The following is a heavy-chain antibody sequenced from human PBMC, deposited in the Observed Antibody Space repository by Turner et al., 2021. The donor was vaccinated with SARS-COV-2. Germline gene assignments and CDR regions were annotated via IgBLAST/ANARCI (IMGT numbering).Heavy chain of an antibody. J-gene: IGHJ3*02. V-gene: IGHV3-23*01. D-gene: IGHD6-19*01. CDR1: GFTFSSYA. CDR2: ISGSGGST. Sequence: EVQLLESGGGLVQPGGSLRLSCAASGFTFSSYATSWLRQAPGKVLEWVSAISGSGGSTYYADSVKGRFTISRDDSKNTLYLQMNSLRAEDTAVYYCAKDIRTTPIAVAGRGAFDIWGQGTKVTVSS. CDR3: AKDIRTTPIAVAGRGAFDI.